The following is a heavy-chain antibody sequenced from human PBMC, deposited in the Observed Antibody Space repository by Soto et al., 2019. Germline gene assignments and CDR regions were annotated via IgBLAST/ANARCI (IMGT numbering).Heavy chain of an antibody. J-gene: IGHJ4*02. Sequence: QVQLVESGGGVVQPGRSLRLSCAASGFTFSSYGMHWVRQAPGKGLEWVAVISYDGSNKYYADSVKGRFTISRDNSKNTLYLQMNSLRAEDTAEYYCAKEGRIQLWLRGLVYWGQGTLVTVSS. D-gene: IGHD5-18*01. CDR3: AKEGRIQLWLRGLVY. V-gene: IGHV3-30*18. CDR2: ISYDGSNK. CDR1: GFTFSSYG.